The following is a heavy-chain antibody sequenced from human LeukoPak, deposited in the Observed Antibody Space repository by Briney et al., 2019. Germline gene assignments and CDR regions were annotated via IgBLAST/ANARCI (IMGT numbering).Heavy chain of an antibody. CDR3: AKFQGLVDPFDY. V-gene: IGHV3-23*01. J-gene: IGHJ4*02. CDR2: ISGSGVST. CDR1: GFTFSSYA. D-gene: IGHD6-19*01. Sequence: PGGSLRLSCAASGFTFSSYAMSWVRQAPGKGLEGVSAISGSGVSTYYADSVKGRFTISRDNSKNTLYLQMNSLRAEDTALYYCAKFQGLVDPFDYWGQGTLVTVSS.